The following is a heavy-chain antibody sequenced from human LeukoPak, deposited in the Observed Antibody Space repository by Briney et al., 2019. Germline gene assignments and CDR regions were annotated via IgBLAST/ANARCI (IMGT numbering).Heavy chain of an antibody. Sequence: GGSLRLSCAASGLPFSSYAMLWVRQAPGKGVECVAVISYHGNNKYYADPVEGRFPISRDDYKHTLYLQMNSLRAEDTAVYYCARGWLWVVATTAGVFDYWGQGTLVTVSS. CDR1: GLPFSSYA. CDR2: ISYHGNNK. D-gene: IGHD2-15*01. CDR3: ARGWLWVVATTAGVFDY. V-gene: IGHV3-30-3*01. J-gene: IGHJ4*02.